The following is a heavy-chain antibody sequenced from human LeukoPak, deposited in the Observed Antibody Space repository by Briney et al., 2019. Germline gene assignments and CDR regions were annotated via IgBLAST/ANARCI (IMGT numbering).Heavy chain of an antibody. CDR3: AKGRIAARPGLVCDY. D-gene: IGHD6-6*01. CDR2: IWYDGSNK. V-gene: IGHV3-33*06. J-gene: IGHJ4*02. Sequence: GGSLRLSCAASGFTFSSYGMHGVRQAPGKGLEWVAVIWYDGSNKYYADSVKGRFTISRDNSKNTLYLQMNSLRAEDTAVYYCAKGRIAARPGLVCDYWGQGALVTVSS. CDR1: GFTFSSYG.